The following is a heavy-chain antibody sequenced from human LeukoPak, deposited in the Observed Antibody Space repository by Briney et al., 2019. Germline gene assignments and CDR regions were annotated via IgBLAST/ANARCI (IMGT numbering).Heavy chain of an antibody. D-gene: IGHD4-17*01. CDR2: IYYSGNT. V-gene: IGHV4-59*01. J-gene: IGHJ4*02. Sequence: PSETLSLTCTVSGGSISSYYWSWIRQPPGKGLEWIGYIYYSGNTNYNPSLSSRVTMSVDTSKNQFSLKLSSVTAADTAVYYCARGSRSLGVTTVTRGFDYWGQGTLVTVSS. CDR1: GGSISSYY. CDR3: ARGSRSLGVTTVTRGFDY.